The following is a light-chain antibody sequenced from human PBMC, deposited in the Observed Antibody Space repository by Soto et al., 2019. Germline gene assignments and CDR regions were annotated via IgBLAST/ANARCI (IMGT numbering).Light chain of an antibody. Sequence: QSVLTQSASVSGSPGQSITISCTGTSSDVGGYNYVSWYQQHPGKAPKLMIYEVSNRPSGVSNRFSGSKSGNTASLTISGLQAEDEADYYCSSYTSSSTLDVFGTGTKLTVL. CDR1: SSDVGGYNY. CDR2: EVS. J-gene: IGLJ1*01. V-gene: IGLV2-14*01. CDR3: SSYTSSSTLDV.